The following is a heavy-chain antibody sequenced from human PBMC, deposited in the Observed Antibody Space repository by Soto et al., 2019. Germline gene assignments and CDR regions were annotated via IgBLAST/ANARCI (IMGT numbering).Heavy chain of an antibody. CDR2: IIPIFGTA. Sequence: QVQLVQSGAEVKKPGSSVKVSCKASGGTFSSYAISWVRQAPGQGLEWMGGIIPIFGTANYAQKFEGRVTITADESTSTAYMELSSLRSEDTAVYYCARDLRDIVVVPAAGGIDPWGQGTLVTVSS. J-gene: IGHJ5*02. V-gene: IGHV1-69*01. D-gene: IGHD2-2*01. CDR3: ARDLRDIVVVPAAGGIDP. CDR1: GGTFSSYA.